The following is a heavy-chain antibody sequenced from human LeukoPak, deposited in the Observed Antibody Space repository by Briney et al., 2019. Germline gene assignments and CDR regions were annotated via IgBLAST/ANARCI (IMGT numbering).Heavy chain of an antibody. D-gene: IGHD6-19*01. Sequence: GGSLRLSCAASGFTFSSYSMNWVRQAPGKGLEWVSSISSSSSYIYYADSVKGRFTISRDNAKNSLYLQMNSLRAEDTAAYYCARGGIAVAGPYYWGQGTLVTVSS. V-gene: IGHV3-21*01. CDR2: ISSSSSYI. CDR3: ARGGIAVAGPYY. CDR1: GFTFSSYS. J-gene: IGHJ4*02.